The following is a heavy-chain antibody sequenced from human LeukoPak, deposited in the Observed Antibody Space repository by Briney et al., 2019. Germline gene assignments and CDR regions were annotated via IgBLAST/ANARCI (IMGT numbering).Heavy chain of an antibody. CDR2: ISGDGGST. V-gene: IGHV3-43*02. D-gene: IGHD6-13*01. J-gene: IGHJ6*03. Sequence: GGSLRLSCAASGFTFDNYAVHWVRQAQGKGLEWVSLISGDGGSTHYADSVKGRFTISRDNSKNSLYLQMNSLRTEDTALYYCAKSSSSWYQKLYYYYYYMDVWGKGTTVTVSS. CDR3: AKSSSSWYQKLYYYYYYMDV. CDR1: GFTFDNYA.